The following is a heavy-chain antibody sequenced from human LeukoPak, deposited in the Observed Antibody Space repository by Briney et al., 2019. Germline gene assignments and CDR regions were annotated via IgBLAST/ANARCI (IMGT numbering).Heavy chain of an antibody. J-gene: IGHJ6*03. Sequence: SVKVSCKASGGTFSSYAISWVRQAPGQGLEWMGGIIPIFGTANCAQKFQGRVTITTDESTSTAYMELSSLRSEDTAVYYCASMVGDYYYYYMDVWGKGTTVTVSS. D-gene: IGHD2-15*01. CDR2: IIPIFGTA. V-gene: IGHV1-69*05. CDR1: GGTFSSYA. CDR3: ASMVGDYYYYYMDV.